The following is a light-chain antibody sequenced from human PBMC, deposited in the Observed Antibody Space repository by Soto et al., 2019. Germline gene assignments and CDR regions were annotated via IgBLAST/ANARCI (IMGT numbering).Light chain of an antibody. Sequence: DIQMTQSPSSLSAFVGDRVTITCRASQAITNYLAWYLRKPGKVPELLIYAASTLQSGVPSRFSGSESGSDFSLTITSLQPGDVGTFYCQQYSSDPYTFGQGTKLEIK. J-gene: IGKJ2*01. CDR2: AAS. V-gene: IGKV1-27*01. CDR3: QQYSSDPYT. CDR1: QAITNY.